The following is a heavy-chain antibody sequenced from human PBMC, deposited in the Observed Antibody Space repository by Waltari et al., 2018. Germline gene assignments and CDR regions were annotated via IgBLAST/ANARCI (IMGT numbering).Heavy chain of an antibody. CDR3: ARDSHYSSPRLNDY. D-gene: IGHD6-13*01. CDR1: GFTFSSYW. V-gene: IGHV3-7*01. J-gene: IGHJ4*02. Sequence: EVQLVESGGGLVQPGGSLRLSCAASGFTFSSYWMSWVRQAPGKGLEWVANIKQDGSEKYYVDSVKGRFTISRDNAKNSLYLQMNSLRAEDTAVYYCARDSHYSSPRLNDYWGQGTLVTVSS. CDR2: IKQDGSEK.